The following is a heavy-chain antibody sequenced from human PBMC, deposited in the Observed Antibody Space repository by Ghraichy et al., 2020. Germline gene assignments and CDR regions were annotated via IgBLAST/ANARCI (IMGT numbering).Heavy chain of an antibody. CDR1: GYTFTGYY. CDR2: INPNSGGT. D-gene: IGHD3-22*01. Sequence: ASVKVSCKASGYTFTGYYMHWVRQAPGQGLEWMGWINPNSGGTNYAQKFQGRVTMTRDTSISTAYMELSRLRSDDTAVYYCARDANYYDSSGPPWGQGTLVTVSS. J-gene: IGHJ5*02. V-gene: IGHV1-2*02. CDR3: ARDANYYDSSGPP.